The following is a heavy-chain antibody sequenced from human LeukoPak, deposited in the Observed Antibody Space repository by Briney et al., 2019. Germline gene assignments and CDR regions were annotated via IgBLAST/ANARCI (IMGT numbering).Heavy chain of an antibody. Sequence: GGSLRLSCAASGFTFSSYAMSWVRQAPGEGLEWVSGISGSGGSTYYADSVKGRFTISRDNSKNTLYLQMDSLRAEDTAVYYCAKGGGSSCYSPSDYWGQGTLVTVSS. CDR2: ISGSGGST. CDR1: GFTFSSYA. J-gene: IGHJ4*02. CDR3: AKGGGSSCYSPSDY. V-gene: IGHV3-23*01. D-gene: IGHD2-15*01.